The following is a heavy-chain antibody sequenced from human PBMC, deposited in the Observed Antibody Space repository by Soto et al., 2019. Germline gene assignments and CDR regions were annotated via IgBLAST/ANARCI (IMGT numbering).Heavy chain of an antibody. CDR1: GDFIGSGDNY. D-gene: IGHD6-6*01. CDR2: IYKTGKT. CDR3: AGRLSSSFGYFDP. Sequence: SETLSLTCDASGDFIGSGDNYWTWIRQPPGKGFEYIGYIYKTGKTYYNPSLKMRPFIAPDKSKSQFLIGLTSVTDEDTAMYYCAGRLSSSFGYFDPWGQGTLVTVSS. V-gene: IGHV4-30-4*01. J-gene: IGHJ5*02.